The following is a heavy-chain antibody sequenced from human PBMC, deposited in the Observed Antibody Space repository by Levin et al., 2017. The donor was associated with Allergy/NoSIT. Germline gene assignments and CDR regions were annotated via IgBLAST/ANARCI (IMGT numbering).Heavy chain of an antibody. CDR3: AREDGSTFDF. CDR2: IYYSGNT. CDR1: GGSISGGGYH. Sequence: SETLSLTCTVSGGSISGGGYHWTWIRQHPEKGLEWIGYIYYSGNTFYNPSLKSRLMISVDTSKNQFSLNVNSVTAADTAVYYCAREDGSTFDFWGQGALVTVAS. D-gene: IGHD2-2*03. V-gene: IGHV4-31*03. J-gene: IGHJ4*02.